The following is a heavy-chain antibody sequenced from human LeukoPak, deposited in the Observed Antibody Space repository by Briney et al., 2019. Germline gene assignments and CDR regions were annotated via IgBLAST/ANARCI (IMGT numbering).Heavy chain of an antibody. D-gene: IGHD1-14*01. CDR1: GYSFTSYW. Sequence: GESLKISCKGSGYSFTSYWIGWVRQMPGKGLERMGIIYPDDSDTRYSPSFQGQVAISADKSINTAYLQWSSLKASDTAMYYCARPHTLNRNTKYYFDYWGQGTLVTVSS. J-gene: IGHJ4*02. CDR2: IYPDDSDT. V-gene: IGHV5-51*01. CDR3: ARPHTLNRNTKYYFDY.